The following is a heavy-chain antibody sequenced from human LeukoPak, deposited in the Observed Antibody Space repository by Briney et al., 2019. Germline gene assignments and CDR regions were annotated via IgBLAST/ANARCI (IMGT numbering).Heavy chain of an antibody. D-gene: IGHD6-13*01. CDR1: GGSISEYY. CDR2: IYCSGTT. CDR3: ARGGIAADGIPLRI. V-gene: IGHV4-59*01. J-gene: IGHJ3*02. Sequence: SETLSLTCAVSGGSISEYYWSWIRQPPGKGLEWIGYIYCSGTTNYNPSLKSRVTISIDTSKNQFSLKLSSVTAADTAVYYCARGGIAADGIPLRIWGQGTMVTVSS.